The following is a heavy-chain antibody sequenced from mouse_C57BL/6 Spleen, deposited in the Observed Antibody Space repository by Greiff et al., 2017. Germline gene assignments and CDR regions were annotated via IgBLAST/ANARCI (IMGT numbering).Heavy chain of an antibody. CDR1: GYTFTSYW. V-gene: IGHV1-64*01. CDR2: IHPNSGST. Sequence: QVQLQQPGAELVTPGASVTLSCKASGYTFTSYWMHWVKQRPGHGLEWIGLIHPNSGSTNYTEKFKSKATLTVDKSSSTAYMQLSSLTSADSAVYDCAREGLYYDYDDGVDYWGQGTTLTVSS. J-gene: IGHJ2*01. CDR3: AREGLYYDYDDGVDY. D-gene: IGHD2-4*01.